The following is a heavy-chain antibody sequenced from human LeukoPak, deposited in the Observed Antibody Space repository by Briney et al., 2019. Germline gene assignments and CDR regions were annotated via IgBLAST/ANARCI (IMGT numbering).Heavy chain of an antibody. CDR2: IYYSGST. J-gene: IGHJ5*02. Sequence: PSETLSLTCTVSGGSISSYYWSWIRQPPGKGLEWIGYIYYSGSTNYNPSLKSRVTISVDTSKNQFSLKLSSVTAADTAVYYCARHGPSIAVAGSNWFDPWGQGTLVTVSS. V-gene: IGHV4-59*08. CDR3: ARHGPSIAVAGSNWFDP. D-gene: IGHD6-19*01. CDR1: GGSISSYY.